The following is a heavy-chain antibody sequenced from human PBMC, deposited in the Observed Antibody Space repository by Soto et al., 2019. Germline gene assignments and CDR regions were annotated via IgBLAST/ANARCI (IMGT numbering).Heavy chain of an antibody. Sequence: PGGSLRLSCAASGFTFSSYAMHWVRQAPGKGLEWVAVISYDGSNKYYADSVKGRFTISRDNSKNTLYLQMNSLRAEDTAVYYCAREAPWIIHSSGFDYWVQGTLVTVS. D-gene: IGHD3-22*01. CDR2: ISYDGSNK. J-gene: IGHJ4*02. CDR1: GFTFSSYA. CDR3: AREAPWIIHSSGFDY. V-gene: IGHV3-30-3*01.